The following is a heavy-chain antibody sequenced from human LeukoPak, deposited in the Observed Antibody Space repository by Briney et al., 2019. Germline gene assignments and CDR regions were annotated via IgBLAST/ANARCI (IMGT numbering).Heavy chain of an antibody. D-gene: IGHD2-2*01. V-gene: IGHV3-23*01. CDR2: ISGSGGST. J-gene: IGHJ4*02. Sequence: GGTLRLSCAASGFTFSSYGMRWVRQAPGKGLEWVSAISGSGGSTYYADSVKGRFTISRDNSKNTLYLQRNSLRAEDTAVYYCAKESTKAYYFDYWGQGTLVTVSS. CDR3: AKESTKAYYFDY. CDR1: GFTFSSYG.